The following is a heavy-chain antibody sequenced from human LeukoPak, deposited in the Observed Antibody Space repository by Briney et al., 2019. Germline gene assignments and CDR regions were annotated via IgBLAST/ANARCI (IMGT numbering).Heavy chain of an antibody. V-gene: IGHV3-23*01. CDR1: GFTFSSYD. Sequence: GGSLRLSCAASGFTFSSYDMSWVRQAPGKGLEWVSAISGDDASTYYADSVKGRFTISRDNSKNTLYLQMNSLRDEDTAVYYCARSPALDYWGQGTLVTVSS. D-gene: IGHD2-2*01. J-gene: IGHJ4*02. CDR3: ARSPALDY. CDR2: ISGDDAST.